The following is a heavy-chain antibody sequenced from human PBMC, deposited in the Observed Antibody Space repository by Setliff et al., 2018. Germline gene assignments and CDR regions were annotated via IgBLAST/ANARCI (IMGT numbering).Heavy chain of an antibody. V-gene: IGHV3-21*01. Sequence: PGGSLRLSCAASGFTFSTYSLIWVRQAPGTGLEWVSSISPSSSHIYYADSAEGRFTISRDNAKNSLYLQLNSLRVEDTAVYYCAKDQCYGGSCYAPMYSLDYWGQGSLVTVSS. CDR2: ISPSSSHI. J-gene: IGHJ4*02. D-gene: IGHD2-15*01. CDR3: AKDQCYGGSCYAPMYSLDY. CDR1: GFTFSTYS.